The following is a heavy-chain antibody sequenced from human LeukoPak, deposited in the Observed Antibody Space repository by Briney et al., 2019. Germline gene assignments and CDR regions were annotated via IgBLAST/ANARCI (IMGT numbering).Heavy chain of an antibody. CDR2: IYTSGST. Sequence: PSETLSLTCTVSGGSISSGSYYWSWIRQPAGKGLEWIGRIYTSGSTNYNPSLKSRVTISVDTSKNQFSLKLSSVTAADTAVYYCARQVVTRFDPWGQGTLVTVSS. V-gene: IGHV4-61*02. CDR1: GGSISSGSYY. D-gene: IGHD2-21*02. J-gene: IGHJ5*02. CDR3: ARQVVTRFDP.